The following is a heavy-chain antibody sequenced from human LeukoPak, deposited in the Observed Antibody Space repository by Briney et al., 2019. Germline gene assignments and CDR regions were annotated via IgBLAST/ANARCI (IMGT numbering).Heavy chain of an antibody. Sequence: SETLPLTCTVSGGSISSSSSYWDWIRQPPGKGLEWIGRISYSGSSYYNPSLKSRVTISVDTSNTQFSLKLSSVTAADTAVYYCARRGSWSYFDSWGQGTLVTVSS. CDR2: ISYSGSS. V-gene: IGHV4-39*01. J-gene: IGHJ4*02. D-gene: IGHD6-13*01. CDR1: GGSISSSSSY. CDR3: ARRGSWSYFDS.